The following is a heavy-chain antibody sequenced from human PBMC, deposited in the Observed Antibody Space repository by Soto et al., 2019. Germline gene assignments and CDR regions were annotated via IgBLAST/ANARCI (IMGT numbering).Heavy chain of an antibody. Sequence: ASVKVSCKASGYTFTDYYIHWVRQAPGQGPEWMGWINPNGGGTNYAQKFQGRVSMTRDTSISTAYMELSRLRSDDTDVYYCARPDFYDNGVLYGLDVWGQGTTVTVSS. CDR1: GYTFTDYY. CDR3: ARPDFYDNGVLYGLDV. CDR2: INPNGGGT. D-gene: IGHD3-22*01. J-gene: IGHJ6*02. V-gene: IGHV1-2*02.